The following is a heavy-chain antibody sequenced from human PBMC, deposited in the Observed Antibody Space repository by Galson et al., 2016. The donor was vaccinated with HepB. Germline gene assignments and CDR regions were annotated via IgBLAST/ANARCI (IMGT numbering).Heavy chain of an antibody. D-gene: IGHD3-22*01. Sequence: TLSLTCSVSGGSITDYRRSWIRQPPGKGLEWIGYFYGSGRTDFNPSLKSRVTLSVDTSKNQFSLKLSSMTAADTAVYYCARSGTYYIFDFWGQGTLVTVSS. CDR2: FYGSGRT. J-gene: IGHJ4*02. V-gene: IGHV4-59*01. CDR1: GGSITDYR. CDR3: ARSGTYYIFDF.